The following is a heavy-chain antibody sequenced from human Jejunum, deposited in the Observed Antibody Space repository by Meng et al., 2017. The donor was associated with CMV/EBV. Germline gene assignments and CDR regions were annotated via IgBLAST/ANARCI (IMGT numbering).Heavy chain of an antibody. V-gene: IGHV3-30*14. CDR3: AREGTSSFSLDS. CDR1: GFTFRKYP. J-gene: IGHJ4*02. Sequence: GFTFRKYPMHWVRQAPGKGLEWVAYISYNGGRTYGADSVKGRFTISRDNSKNTVYLQMNSLRADDTAVYYCAREGTSSFSLDSWGQGTLVTVSS. D-gene: IGHD3-10*01. CDR2: ISYNGGRT.